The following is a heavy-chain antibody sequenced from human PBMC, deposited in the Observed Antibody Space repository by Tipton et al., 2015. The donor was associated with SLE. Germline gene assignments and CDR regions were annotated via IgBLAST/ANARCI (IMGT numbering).Heavy chain of an antibody. V-gene: IGHV4-59*01. CDR2: IYGNGNT. CDR3: AKGARGNSYGSDEDFDY. Sequence: TLSLTCTVSDGSISTSYWSWIRQSPERRLEWIGYIYGNGNTNYNPSLKSRVTMSIDTSKKHFSLTLTSVTAADTAVYYCAKGARGNSYGSDEDFDYWGQGTLVTVSS. D-gene: IGHD5-18*01. CDR1: DGSISTSY. J-gene: IGHJ4*02.